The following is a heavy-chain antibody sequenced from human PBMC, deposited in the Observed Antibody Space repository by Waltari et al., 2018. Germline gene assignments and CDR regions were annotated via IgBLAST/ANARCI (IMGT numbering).Heavy chain of an antibody. Sequence: EVQLVESGGGLVQPGRSLRLSCTASGFTFGDYAMSWVRQAPGKGLEWVGFIRSKAYGGTTEYAASVKGRFTISRDDSKSIAYLQMNSLKTEDTAVYYCTRAGYGDYYFDYWGQGTLVTVSS. CDR3: TRAGYGDYYFDY. J-gene: IGHJ4*02. CDR1: GFTFGDYA. D-gene: IGHD4-17*01. CDR2: IRSKAYGGTT. V-gene: IGHV3-49*04.